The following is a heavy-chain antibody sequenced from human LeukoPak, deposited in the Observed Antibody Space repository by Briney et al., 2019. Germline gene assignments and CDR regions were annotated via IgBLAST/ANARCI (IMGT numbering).Heavy chain of an antibody. J-gene: IGHJ6*02. CDR2: IYYSGST. Sequence: PSETLSLTCTVSGGSISSSYYYWGWIRQPPGKGLEWIGSIYYSGSTNYNPSLKSRVTISVDTSKNQFSLKLSSVTAADTAVYYCARYVPTINRYYYGMDVWGQGTTVTVSS. CDR3: ARYVPTINRYYYGMDV. V-gene: IGHV4-39*07. CDR1: GGSISSSYYY. D-gene: IGHD5-12*01.